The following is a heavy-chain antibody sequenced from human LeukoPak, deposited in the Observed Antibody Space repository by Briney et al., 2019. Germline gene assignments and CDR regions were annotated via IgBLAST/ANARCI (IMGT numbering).Heavy chain of an antibody. Sequence: GGSLRLSCAASGFTVITYSVGWVRQAPGRGLEWVSYIGRTAIYADSVRGRFTISRDNAENSLYLQMNSLRAEDTAVYYCARGGPPTRAGDFGYWGQGTPVTVSS. CDR1: GFTVITYS. CDR2: IGRTAI. D-gene: IGHD3-10*01. J-gene: IGHJ4*02. V-gene: IGHV3-48*01. CDR3: ARGGPPTRAGDFGY.